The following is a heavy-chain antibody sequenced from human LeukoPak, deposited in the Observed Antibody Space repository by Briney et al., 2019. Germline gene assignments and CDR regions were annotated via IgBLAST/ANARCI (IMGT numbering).Heavy chain of an antibody. J-gene: IGHJ4*02. CDR2: ISSSSSYI. Sequence: VGSLGLSCAASGFTFSSYSMNWVRQAPGKGLEWVSSISSSSSYIYYADSVKGRFTISRDNAKNSLYLQMNSLRAEDTAVYYCANYYDSSGLRYWGQGTLVTVSS. V-gene: IGHV3-21*01. D-gene: IGHD3-22*01. CDR1: GFTFSSYS. CDR3: ANYYDSSGLRY.